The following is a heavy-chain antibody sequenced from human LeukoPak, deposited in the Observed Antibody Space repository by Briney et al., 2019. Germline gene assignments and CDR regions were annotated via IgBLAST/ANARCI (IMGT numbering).Heavy chain of an antibody. CDR2: NYHSGST. CDR3: ARHGGNYDFDY. D-gene: IGHD4-11*01. J-gene: IGHJ4*02. Sequence: SETLSLTCTVSGGSISSYYWSWIRKPPGKGLEWIGFNYHSGSTNCNPSLKSRVTMSVDTSKNQFSLKLTSVTAADTAVYYCARHGGNYDFDYWGQGTLVTVSS. V-gene: IGHV4-59*08. CDR1: GGSISSYY.